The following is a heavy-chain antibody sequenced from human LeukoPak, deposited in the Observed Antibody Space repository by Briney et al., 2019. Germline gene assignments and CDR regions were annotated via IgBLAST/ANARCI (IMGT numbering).Heavy chain of an antibody. V-gene: IGHV3-11*06. CDR3: ARDRPYYGSVDDAFDI. CDR1: GFTFSDYY. CDR2: ISSSSSYT. D-gene: IGHD3-10*01. J-gene: IGHJ3*02. Sequence: GGSLRLSCAASGFTFSDYYMSWIRQAPGKGPEWVSYISSSSSYTNYADSVKGRFTISRHNAKNSLYLQMNSLRAEDTAVYYCARDRPYYGSVDDAFDIWGQGTMVTVSS.